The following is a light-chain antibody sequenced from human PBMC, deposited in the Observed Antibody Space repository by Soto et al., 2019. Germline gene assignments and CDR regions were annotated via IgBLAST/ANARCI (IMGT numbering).Light chain of an antibody. CDR3: QQNFNFPRT. V-gene: IGKV1-39*01. J-gene: IGKJ1*01. CDR2: AAN. Sequence: DIQMTQSPSSLPASVGDRVTITCRASQTIDTYLNWYQHKPGTAPKVLIYAANYLQNGVTSRFSGTGSGADFTLTISSLQPEDFATYYCQQNFNFPRTFGQGTKVDIK. CDR1: QTIDTY.